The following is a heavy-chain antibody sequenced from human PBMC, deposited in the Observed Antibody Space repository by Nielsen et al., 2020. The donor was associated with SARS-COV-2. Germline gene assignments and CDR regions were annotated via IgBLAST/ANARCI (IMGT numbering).Heavy chain of an antibody. V-gene: IGHV1-8*02. J-gene: IGHJ6*02. D-gene: IGHD6-13*01. Sequence: ASVKVSCKASGYTFTGYYMHWVRQAPGQGLEWMGWMNPNSGNTGYAQKFQGRVTMTRNTSISTAYMELSSLRSEDTAVYYCARGVYSSLYYYYYGMDVWGQGTTVTVSS. CDR1: GYTFTGYY. CDR3: ARGVYSSLYYYYYGMDV. CDR2: MNPNSGNT.